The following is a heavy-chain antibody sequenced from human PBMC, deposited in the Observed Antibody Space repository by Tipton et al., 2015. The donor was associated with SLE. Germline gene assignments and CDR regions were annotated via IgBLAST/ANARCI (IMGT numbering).Heavy chain of an antibody. CDR2: IYYSGST. Sequence: TLSLTCTVSGGPITSYYWSWIRQPPGKGLEWIRYIYYSGSTNYNPSLKSRVTMSVDTSKNQVSLKLSSVTAADTAVYYCARDVAPAAVPLFEYWGQGTLVTVSS. J-gene: IGHJ4*02. CDR1: GGPITSYY. V-gene: IGHV4-59*01. CDR3: ARDVAPAAVPLFEY. D-gene: IGHD2-2*01.